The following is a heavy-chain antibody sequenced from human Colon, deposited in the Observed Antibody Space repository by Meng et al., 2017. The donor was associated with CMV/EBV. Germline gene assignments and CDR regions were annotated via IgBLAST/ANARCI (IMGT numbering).Heavy chain of an antibody. CDR3: AKGGWTSDYYFDY. CDR1: GFTFDRCA. J-gene: IGHJ4*02. Sequence: SWAASGFTFDRCAMHWVRQAPGKGLEWVTFIRFDGTSQEYADSVRGRFTISRDNSKNTLYLQMNSLRVEDTAVYYCAKGGWTSDYYFDYWGQGMLVTVSS. V-gene: IGHV3-30*02. CDR2: IRFDGTSQ. D-gene: IGHD3-10*01.